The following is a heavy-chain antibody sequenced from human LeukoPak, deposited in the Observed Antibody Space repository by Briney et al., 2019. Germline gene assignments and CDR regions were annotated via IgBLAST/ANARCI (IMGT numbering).Heavy chain of an antibody. CDR3: AKDMVPSATDLFAFDI. CDR1: GFTFSSYA. D-gene: IGHD2-2*01. CDR2: IRYDGSNK. Sequence: GGSLRLSCAASGFTFSSYAMHWVRQAPGKGLEWVAFIRYDGSNKYYADSVKGRFTISRDNSKNTLYLQMNSLRAEDTAVYYCAKDMVPSATDLFAFDIWGQGTMVTVSS. J-gene: IGHJ3*02. V-gene: IGHV3-30*02.